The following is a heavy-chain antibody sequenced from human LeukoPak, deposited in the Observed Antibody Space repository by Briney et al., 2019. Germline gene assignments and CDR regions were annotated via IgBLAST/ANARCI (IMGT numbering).Heavy chain of an antibody. V-gene: IGHV3-48*01. Sequence: SGGSLRLSCAASGFTFSSYAMNWVRQAPGKGLEWVSYISSSSSTIYYADSVKGRFTISRDNAKDSLYLQMNSLGAEDTAVYYCARDRRQTLPDWGQGTLVTVSS. CDR1: GFTFSSYA. J-gene: IGHJ4*02. CDR3: ARDRRQTLPD. CDR2: ISSSSSTI.